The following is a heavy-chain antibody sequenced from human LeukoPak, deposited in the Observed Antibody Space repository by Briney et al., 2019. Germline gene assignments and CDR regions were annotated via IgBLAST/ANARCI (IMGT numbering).Heavy chain of an antibody. V-gene: IGHV4-59*06. Sequence: SETLSLTCTVSGGSISSYYWSWIRQPPGKGLEWIGYIYYSGSTYYNPSLKSRVTLSVDTSKNQFSLKLSSVTAADTAVYYCASAGQRLRFGELFSWGQGTLVTVSS. D-gene: IGHD3-10*01. CDR3: ASAGQRLRFGELFS. CDR2: IYYSGST. CDR1: GGSISSYY. J-gene: IGHJ4*02.